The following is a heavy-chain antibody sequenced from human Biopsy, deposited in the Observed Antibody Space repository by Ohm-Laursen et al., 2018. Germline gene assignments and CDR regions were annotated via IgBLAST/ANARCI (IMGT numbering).Heavy chain of an antibody. V-gene: IGHV4-39*01. CDR3: ARDYDTSGYYYVS. J-gene: IGHJ5*02. CDR2: IFYRGST. Sequence: TLSLTCTVSGGSISNNNYYWGRIRQPPGKGLEWIGSIFYRGSTHYKPSLKSRVNISVDTSKNQFSLKLNSVTAAETAVYYCARDYDTSGYYYVSWGQGTLVTVSS. CDR1: GGSISNNNYY. D-gene: IGHD3-22*01.